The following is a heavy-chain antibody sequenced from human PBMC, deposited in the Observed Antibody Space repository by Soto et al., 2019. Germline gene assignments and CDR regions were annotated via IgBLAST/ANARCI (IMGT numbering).Heavy chain of an antibody. J-gene: IGHJ5*02. V-gene: IGHV1-69*04. CDR1: GGTFSSYT. D-gene: IGHD2-8*01. Sequence: GASVKVSCKASGGTFSSYTISWVRQAPGQGLEWMGRIIPILGIANYAQKFQGRVTITADKSTSTAYMGLSSLRSEDTAVYYCARETCTNGVCYFVVAWFDPWGQGTLVTVSS. CDR2: IIPILGIA. CDR3: ARETCTNGVCYFVVAWFDP.